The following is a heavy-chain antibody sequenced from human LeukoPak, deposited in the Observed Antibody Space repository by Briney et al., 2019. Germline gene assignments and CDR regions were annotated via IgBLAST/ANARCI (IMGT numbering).Heavy chain of an antibody. D-gene: IGHD3-10*01. CDR1: GFTFSNAW. CDR2: ITSSGGST. Sequence: GGSLRLSCAASGFTFSNAWMSWARQAPGKGLEWVSAITSSGGSTYYADSVKGRFTISRDNSKNTLYLQMNSLRAEDTAAYYCAKSRWFGESPYYWGQGTLVTVSS. V-gene: IGHV3-23*01. J-gene: IGHJ4*02. CDR3: AKSRWFGESPYY.